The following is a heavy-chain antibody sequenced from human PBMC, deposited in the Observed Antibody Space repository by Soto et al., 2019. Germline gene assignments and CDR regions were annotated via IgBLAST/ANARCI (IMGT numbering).Heavy chain of an antibody. CDR2: IYYSGST. Sequence: PSETLSLTCTVSGGSISSYYWSWIRQPPGKGLEWIGYIYYSGSTNYNPSLKSRVTISVDTSKNQFSLKLSSVNAADTAVYYCARGAHGGNPFFDYWGQGTLVTVSS. D-gene: IGHD2-15*01. J-gene: IGHJ4*02. CDR3: ARGAHGGNPFFDY. CDR1: GGSISSYY. V-gene: IGHV4-59*01.